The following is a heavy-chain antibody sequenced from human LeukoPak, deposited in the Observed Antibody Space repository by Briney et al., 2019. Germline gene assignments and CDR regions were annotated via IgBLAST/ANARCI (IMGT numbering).Heavy chain of an antibody. V-gene: IGHV3-21*01. CDR2: ISSSSSYI. J-gene: IGHJ4*02. CDR3: ARDAVVVVAASGPGYYFDY. Sequence: GGSLRLSCAASGFTFSSYSMNWVRQAPGKGLEWVSSISSSSSYIYYADSVKGRFTISRDNAKNSLYLQMNSLRAEDTAVYNCARDAVVVVAASGPGYYFDYWGQGTLVTVSS. D-gene: IGHD2-15*01. CDR1: GFTFSSYS.